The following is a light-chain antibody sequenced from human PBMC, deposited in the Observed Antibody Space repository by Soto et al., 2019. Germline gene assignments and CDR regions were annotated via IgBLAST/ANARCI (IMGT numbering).Light chain of an antibody. V-gene: IGLV2-14*01. CDR2: EVS. Sequence: QSALTQPASVSGSPGQSITISCTGTSRDFSDHNHVPWYQHHPGKAPKLIIYEVSNRPSGVSNRFSGSKSGNTASRTISGLQAEDEADYYCRSYTNSGVFGTGTKLTVL. CDR1: SRDFSDHNH. J-gene: IGLJ1*01. CDR3: RSYTNSGV.